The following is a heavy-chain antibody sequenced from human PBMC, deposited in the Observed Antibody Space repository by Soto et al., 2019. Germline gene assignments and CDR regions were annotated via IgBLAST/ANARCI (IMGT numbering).Heavy chain of an antibody. V-gene: IGHV3-33*01. J-gene: IGHJ4*02. CDR1: GFTFSSYG. D-gene: IGHD6-13*01. Sequence: GGSLRLSCAASGFTFSSYGMHWVRQAPGKGLEWVAVIWYDGSNKYYADSVKGRFTISRDNSKNTLYLQMNSLRAEDTAVYYCARDAYSSSWSYFDYWGQGTLVTVSS. CDR2: IWYDGSNK. CDR3: ARDAYSSSWSYFDY.